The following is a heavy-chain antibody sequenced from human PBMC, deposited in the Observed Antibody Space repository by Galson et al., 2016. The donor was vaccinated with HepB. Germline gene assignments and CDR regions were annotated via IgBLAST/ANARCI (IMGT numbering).Heavy chain of an antibody. Sequence: SVKVSCKASGYIFNTYTIHWMRQAPGQRLEWMGWINAGNGKTKYSQKFQGRVIITRDPSASTVYMVLSSLRSEDTAVYYCARSRKNYYDNRDLNCLDPWGQGTLVTVSS. J-gene: IGHJ5*02. CDR1: GYIFNTYT. CDR3: ARSRKNYYDNRDLNCLDP. D-gene: IGHD3-22*01. V-gene: IGHV1-3*01. CDR2: INAGNGKT.